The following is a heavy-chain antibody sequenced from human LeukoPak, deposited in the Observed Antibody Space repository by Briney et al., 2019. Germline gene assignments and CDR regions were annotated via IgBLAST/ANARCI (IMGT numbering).Heavy chain of an antibody. CDR3: ARHLGMYYYDSSGYWSFDY. CDR2: IYYSEST. Sequence: SETLSLTCTVSGGSISSSSYYWGWIRQPPGKGLEWIGSIYYSESTYYNPSLKSRVTISVDTSKNQLSLKLSSVTAADTAVYNCARHLGMYYYDSSGYWSFDYWGQGTLVTVSS. D-gene: IGHD3-22*01. V-gene: IGHV4-39*01. J-gene: IGHJ4*02. CDR1: GGSISSSSYY.